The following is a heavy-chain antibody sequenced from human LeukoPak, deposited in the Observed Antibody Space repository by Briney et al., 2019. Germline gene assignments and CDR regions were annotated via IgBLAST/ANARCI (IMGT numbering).Heavy chain of an antibody. CDR2: IYYSGST. V-gene: IGHV4-39*01. J-gene: IGHJ5*02. CDR3: ARGYGDYPNNWFDP. CDR1: GFSLSTSGMR. D-gene: IGHD4-17*01. Sequence: SGPALVKPTQTLTLTCTFSGFSLSTSGMRVSWIRQPPGKGLEWIGSIYYSGSTYYNPSLKSRVTISVDTSKNQFSLKLSSVTAADTAVYYCARGYGDYPNNWFDPWGQGTLVTVSS.